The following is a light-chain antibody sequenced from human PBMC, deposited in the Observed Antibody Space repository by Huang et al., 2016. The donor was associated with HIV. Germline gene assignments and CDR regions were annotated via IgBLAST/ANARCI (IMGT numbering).Light chain of an antibody. CDR3: EQYNNWPIT. CDR1: QSVSSN. J-gene: IGKJ3*01. CDR2: GAA. Sequence: EIVMTQSPATLSVSPGERATLSCRASQSVSSNLAWYQQKRGQAPRLLIYGAATRATGIPARVSGSGSGTEFTLTSSNLQSEDFAVYCCEQYNNWPITFGPGTKVDIK. V-gene: IGKV3-15*01.